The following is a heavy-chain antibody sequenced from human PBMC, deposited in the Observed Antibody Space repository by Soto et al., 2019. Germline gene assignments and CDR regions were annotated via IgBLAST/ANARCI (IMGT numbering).Heavy chain of an antibody. D-gene: IGHD3-3*01. V-gene: IGHV3-23*01. CDR1: ELTFSNFA. CDR3: AKDRSDSRW. CDR2: ISGTGDST. Sequence: PVGSLRLSCAASELTFSNFAMTRVRQAPGKGLEWVSTISGTGDSTYYADSVKGRFTISRDNSKTTLYLQMNSLRAEDTAVYYCAKDRSDSRWWGQGTLVTVSS. J-gene: IGHJ4*02.